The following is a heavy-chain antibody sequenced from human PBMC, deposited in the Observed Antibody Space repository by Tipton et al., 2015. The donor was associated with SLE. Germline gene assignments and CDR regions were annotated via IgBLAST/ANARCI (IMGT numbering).Heavy chain of an antibody. D-gene: IGHD2-2*01. CDR1: GYTFTSYD. CDR3: ARVSGRDVVVPAAMPLDY. CDR2: MNPNSGNT. V-gene: IGHV1-8*02. J-gene: IGHJ4*02. Sequence: QVQLVQSGAEVKKPGASVKVSCKASGYTFTSYDINWVRQATGQGLEWMGWMNPNSGNTGYAQKFQGRVTMTRNTSVSTAYMELSSLRSEDTAVYYCARVSGRDVVVPAAMPLDYWGQGTLVTVSS.